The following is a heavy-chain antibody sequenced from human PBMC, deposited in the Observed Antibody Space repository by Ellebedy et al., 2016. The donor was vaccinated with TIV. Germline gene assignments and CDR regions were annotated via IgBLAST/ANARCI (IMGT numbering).Heavy chain of an antibody. V-gene: IGHV4-34*01. CDR1: GLSFSGYY. CDR2: INHSGST. D-gene: IGHD5-24*01. Sequence: SETLSLXCAVYGLSFSGYYWSWIRQPPGKGLEWIGEINHSGSTNYNPSLKSRVTISVDTSKNQFSLKLSSVTAADTAVYYCSRLGSSRPGYKINYWGQGTLVTVSS. J-gene: IGHJ4*02. CDR3: SRLGSSRPGYKINY.